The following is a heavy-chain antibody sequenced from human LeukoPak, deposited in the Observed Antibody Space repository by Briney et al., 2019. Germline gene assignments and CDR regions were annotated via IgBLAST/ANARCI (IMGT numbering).Heavy chain of an antibody. CDR3: AKFRLSYYGAIDY. CDR2: IRYDGSNK. Sequence: PGGSLRLSCAASGFTFSSYGMHWVRQAPGKGLEWVAFIRYDGSNKYYADSVKGRFTISRDNSKNTLYLQMNSLRAEDTAVYYCAKFRLSYYGAIDYWGQGTLVTVSS. CDR1: GFTFSSYG. V-gene: IGHV3-30*02. D-gene: IGHD1-26*01. J-gene: IGHJ4*02.